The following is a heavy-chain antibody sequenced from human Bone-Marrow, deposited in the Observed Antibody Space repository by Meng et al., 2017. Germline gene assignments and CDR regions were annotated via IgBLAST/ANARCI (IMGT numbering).Heavy chain of an antibody. CDR3: ARELEYCGGDCYWGAFDI. CDR1: GGSISSHD. CDR2: MYYRGST. V-gene: IGHV4-59*11. Sequence: GSLRPSCTVPGGSISSHDWSWFRQPPGKGLEWIGYMYYRGSTNYNPSLRSRVTMSVDTSKNQFSLKLNSVTAADTAVYYCARELEYCGGDCYWGAFDIWGQGTMVTVSS. D-gene: IGHD2-21*02. J-gene: IGHJ3*02.